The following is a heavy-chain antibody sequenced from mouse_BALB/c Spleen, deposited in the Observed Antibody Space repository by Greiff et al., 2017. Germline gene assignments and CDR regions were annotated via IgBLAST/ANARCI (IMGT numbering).Heavy chain of an antibody. CDR3: ASGLLRYYAMDY. Sequence: QVQLKESGPGLVAPSQSLSITCTVSGFSLTGYGVNWVRQPPGKGLEWLGMIWGDGSTDYNSALKSRLSISKDNSKSQVFLKMNSLQTDDTASYYCASGLLRYYAMDYWGQGTSVTVSS. CDR1: GFSLTGYG. J-gene: IGHJ4*01. V-gene: IGHV2-6-7*01. CDR2: IWGDGST. D-gene: IGHD1-1*01.